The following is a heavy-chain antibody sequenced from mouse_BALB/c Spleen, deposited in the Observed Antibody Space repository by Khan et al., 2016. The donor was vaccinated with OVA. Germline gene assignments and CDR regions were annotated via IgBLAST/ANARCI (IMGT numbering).Heavy chain of an antibody. CDR2: IYPGSGST. CDR1: GYTFSDYV. CDR3: ARSYDGAWFTY. Sequence: QVQLQQPGPELVKPGASVKMSCKASGYTFSDYVISWVKLRTGQGFEWIGEIYPGSGSTYYNEKFKGKATLTADKPSSTAYMQLSSLTSEDSAVYFCARSYDGAWFTYWGQGTLVTVS. V-gene: IGHV1-77*01. D-gene: IGHD1-1*01. J-gene: IGHJ3*01.